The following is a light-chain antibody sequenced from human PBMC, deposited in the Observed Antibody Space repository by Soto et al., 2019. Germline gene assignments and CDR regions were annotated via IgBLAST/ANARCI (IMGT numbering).Light chain of an antibody. CDR1: TLAVGLYNY. J-gene: IGLJ1*01. Sequence: QSVLTQPASVSGSPGQSITISCTGATLAVGLYNYVSWYQQRPDKAPKLIIYDVSDRPSGLSNRFSGSKSGSTASLTISGLQAEDEADYYCAAYTISATPYIFGTWTKVTVL. V-gene: IGLV2-14*01. CDR3: AAYTISATPYI. CDR2: DVS.